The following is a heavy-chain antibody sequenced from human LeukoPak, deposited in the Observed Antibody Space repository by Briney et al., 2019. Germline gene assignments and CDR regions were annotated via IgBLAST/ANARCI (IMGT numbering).Heavy chain of an antibody. D-gene: IGHD2-15*01. V-gene: IGHV4-39*01. Sequence: SETLSLTCNVSGGSISSNSYYWGWIRPPPGKGLVWCGSIFHSGNTYDHPSLKSRVTISVNTSKNQFSLKLSSVTAADTAVYYCARGRGDSLGYCSGGSCSLYTWFDPWGQGTLVTVSS. CDR2: IFHSGNT. CDR3: ARGRGDSLGYCSGGSCSLYTWFDP. J-gene: IGHJ5*02. CDR1: GGSISSNSYY.